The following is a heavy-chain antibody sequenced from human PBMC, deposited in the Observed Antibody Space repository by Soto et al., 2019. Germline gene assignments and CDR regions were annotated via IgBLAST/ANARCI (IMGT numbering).Heavy chain of an antibody. Sequence: SETLSLTCTVSGGSISSGGYYWSWIRQHPGKGLEWIGYIYYSGSTYYNPSLKSRVTISVDTSKNQFSLKLSSVTAADTAVYYCAREKGELILWATDGAFDIWGQGTMVTVSS. V-gene: IGHV4-31*03. J-gene: IGHJ3*02. CDR2: IYYSGST. CDR3: AREKGELILWATDGAFDI. CDR1: GGSISSGGYY. D-gene: IGHD2-21*01.